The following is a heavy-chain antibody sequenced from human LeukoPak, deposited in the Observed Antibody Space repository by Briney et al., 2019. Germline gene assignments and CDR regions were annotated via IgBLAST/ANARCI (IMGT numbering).Heavy chain of an antibody. Sequence: GGSLRLSCAASGFTFSSYAMSWVRQAPGKGLEWVSFIYSDNTHYSDSVKGRFTISRDNSKNTLYVQMNSLSAEDTAVYYCASRNYYDSSGYFDAFDIWGQGTMVTVS. V-gene: IGHV3-23*03. D-gene: IGHD3-22*01. CDR1: GFTFSSYA. CDR2: IYSDNT. CDR3: ASRNYYDSSGYFDAFDI. J-gene: IGHJ3*02.